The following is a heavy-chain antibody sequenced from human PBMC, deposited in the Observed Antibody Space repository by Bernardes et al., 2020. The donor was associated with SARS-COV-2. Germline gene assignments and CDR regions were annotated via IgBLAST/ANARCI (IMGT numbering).Heavy chain of an antibody. Sequence: ETLSLTCTVSGGSISSYYWSWIRQPPGKGLEWIGYIYYSGSTNYNPSLKSRVTISVDTSKNQFSLKLSSVTAADTAVYYCARARRAMVRGVTDRINWFDPWGQGTLVTVSS. J-gene: IGHJ5*02. D-gene: IGHD3-10*01. CDR1: GGSISSYY. CDR3: ARARRAMVRGVTDRINWFDP. V-gene: IGHV4-59*01. CDR2: IYYSGST.